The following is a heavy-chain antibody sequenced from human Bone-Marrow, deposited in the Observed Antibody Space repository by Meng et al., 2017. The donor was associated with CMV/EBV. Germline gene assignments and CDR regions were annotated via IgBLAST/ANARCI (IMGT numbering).Heavy chain of an antibody. CDR1: GFTFDDYA. CDR2: ISWNSGSI. CDR3: AREGRYCSSTSCAITIFGVDYYYYYGMDV. D-gene: IGHD2-2*01. Sequence: SLKISCAASGFTFDDYAMHWVRQAPGKGLEWVSGISWNSGSIGYADSVKGRFTISRDNAKNSLYLQMNSLRAEDTAVYYCAREGRYCSSTSCAITIFGVDYYYYYGMDVWGQGTTVTVYS. V-gene: IGHV3-9*01. J-gene: IGHJ6*02.